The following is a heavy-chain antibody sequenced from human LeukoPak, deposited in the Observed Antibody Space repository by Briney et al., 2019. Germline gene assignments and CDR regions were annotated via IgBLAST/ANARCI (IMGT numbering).Heavy chain of an antibody. Sequence: GGSLRLSCAASGFTFSSYSMSWVRQAPGKGLEWVSAISGSGGSTYYADSVKGRFTISRDNSKNTFYLQMNSLRAEDTAIYYCATGGYMHYDHWGQGTLVTVSS. D-gene: IGHD3-22*01. J-gene: IGHJ4*02. CDR1: GFTFSSYS. CDR3: ATGGYMHYDH. V-gene: IGHV3-23*01. CDR2: ISGSGGST.